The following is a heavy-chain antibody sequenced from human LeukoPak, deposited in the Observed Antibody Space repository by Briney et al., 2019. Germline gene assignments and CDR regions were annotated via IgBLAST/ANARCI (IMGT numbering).Heavy chain of an antibody. CDR2: VSAYNGNT. D-gene: IGHD3-9*01. CDR3: VRDLGETGSIFWDY. V-gene: IGHV1-18*01. Sequence: ASVTVSCKASGYIFTSFGFSWVRQAPGQGLEWMGWVSAYNGNTNYAQDLQGRVTMTTDTSTSTGYMELRSLRSDDTAVYYCVRDLGETGSIFWDYWGQGTLVTVSS. J-gene: IGHJ4*02. CDR1: GYIFTSFG.